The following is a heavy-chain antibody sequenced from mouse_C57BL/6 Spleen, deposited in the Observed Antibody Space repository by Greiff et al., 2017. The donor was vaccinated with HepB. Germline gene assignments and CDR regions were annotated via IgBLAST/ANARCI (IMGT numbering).Heavy chain of an antibody. D-gene: IGHD1-1*01. Sequence: QVQLQQSGAELARPGASVKLSCKASGYTFTSYGISWVKQRTGQGLEWIGEIYPRSGNTYYNEKFKGKATLTADKSSSTAYMEPRSLTSEDSAVYFCARGHYYGSSYGVYFDYWGQGTTLTVSS. J-gene: IGHJ2*01. CDR3: ARGHYYGSSYGVYFDY. V-gene: IGHV1-81*01. CDR2: IYPRSGNT. CDR1: GYTFTSYG.